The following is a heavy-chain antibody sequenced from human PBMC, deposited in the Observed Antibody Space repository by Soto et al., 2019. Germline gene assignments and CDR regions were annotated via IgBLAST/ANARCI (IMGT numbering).Heavy chain of an antibody. V-gene: IGHV3-23*01. D-gene: IGHD2-8*01. Sequence: GGSLRLSCAASGFTFSSYAMSWVRQAPGKGLEWVSAISGSGGSTYYADSVKGRFTISRDNSKNTLYLQRNSLRAEDTAVYYCAKEGVLMVYAIIDPYYFDYWGQGTLVTVSS. CDR1: GFTFSSYA. CDR3: AKEGVLMVYAIIDPYYFDY. CDR2: ISGSGGST. J-gene: IGHJ4*02.